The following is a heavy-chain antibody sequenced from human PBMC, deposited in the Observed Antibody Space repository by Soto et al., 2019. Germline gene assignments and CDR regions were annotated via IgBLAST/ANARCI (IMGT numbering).Heavy chain of an antibody. D-gene: IGHD3-10*01. Sequence: SETLSLTCTVSGGSISSGDYYWSWIRQPPGKGLEWIGYIYYSGSTYHNPSLKSRVTISVDTSKNQFSLKLSSVTAADTAVYYCARYGSGTYYPTTFDSWGQGTLVTVSS. CDR2: IYYSGST. CDR3: ARYGSGTYYPTTFDS. V-gene: IGHV4-30-4*01. CDR1: GGSISSGDYY. J-gene: IGHJ4*02.